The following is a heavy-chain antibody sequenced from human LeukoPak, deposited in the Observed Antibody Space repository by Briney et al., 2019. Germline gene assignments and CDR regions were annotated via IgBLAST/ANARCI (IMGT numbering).Heavy chain of an antibody. Sequence: GGSLRLSCLASGFTLQNYAMYWVRQAPGKGLEWVANIKGDGSEILYVDSVKGRFTISRDNARNSLSLQMNSLRAEDTAVYYCARDWRDGYKTVFDYWGQGTMVTVSS. CDR1: GFTLQNYA. D-gene: IGHD5-24*01. V-gene: IGHV3-7*01. J-gene: IGHJ4*02. CDR3: ARDWRDGYKTVFDY. CDR2: IKGDGSEI.